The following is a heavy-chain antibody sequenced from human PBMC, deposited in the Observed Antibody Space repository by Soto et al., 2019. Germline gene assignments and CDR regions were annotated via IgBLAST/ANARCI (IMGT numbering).Heavy chain of an antibody. CDR1: GFTLSSYW. CDR2: IKQDGSEK. J-gene: IGHJ4*02. V-gene: IGHV3-7*05. Sequence: GGALRLSYAASGFTLSSYWMSWVRQAPGKGLEWVANIKQDGSEKYYVDSVKGRFTISRDNAKNSLYLQMNSLRAEDTAVYYCARDKRFLEWLLEPFDYWGQGTLVIVSA. D-gene: IGHD3-3*01. CDR3: ARDKRFLEWLLEPFDY.